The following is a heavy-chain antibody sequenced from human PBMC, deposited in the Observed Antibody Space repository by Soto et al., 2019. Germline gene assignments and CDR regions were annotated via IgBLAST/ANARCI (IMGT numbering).Heavy chain of an antibody. CDR2: ISSSGSTI. CDR3: ARDAPNASWSYYFFDY. Sequence: GGSLRLSCAASGFTFSSYEMNWVRQAPGKGLEWVSYISSSGSTIYYADSVKGRFTISRDNAKNSLYLHMNSLRAEDSAVYYGARDAPNASWSYYFFDYWGQGTLVTVSS. J-gene: IGHJ4*02. CDR1: GFTFSSYE. V-gene: IGHV3-48*03. D-gene: IGHD1-26*01.